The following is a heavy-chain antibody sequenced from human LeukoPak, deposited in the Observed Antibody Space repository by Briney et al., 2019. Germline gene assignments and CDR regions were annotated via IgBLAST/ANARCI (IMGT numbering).Heavy chain of an antibody. J-gene: IGHJ4*02. Sequence: NPGGSLRLSCAASGFTFSSYGMSWVRQAPGKGLEWVSSISSSSSYIYYAGSVKGRFTISRDNAKNSLYLQMNSLRAGDTAIYYCARGYYGSGSPPRYWGQGTLVTVSS. CDR3: ARGYYGSGSPPRY. V-gene: IGHV3-21*01. CDR2: ISSSSSYI. D-gene: IGHD3-10*01. CDR1: GFTFSSYG.